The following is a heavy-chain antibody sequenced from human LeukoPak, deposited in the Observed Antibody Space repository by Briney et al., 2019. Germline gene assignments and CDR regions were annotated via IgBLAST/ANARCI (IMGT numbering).Heavy chain of an antibody. J-gene: IGHJ4*02. V-gene: IGHV3-69-1*01. CDR2: ITSTSSL. CDR3: VRDTRIGSSWQDFDY. D-gene: IGHD6-13*01. Sequence: GGSLRLSCAAFGFTFSDYTMNWVRQAPGKGLEWVSSITSTSSLYYTNSVKGRFTISRDNAKNSLYLQMNTLRAEDTAVYYCVRDTRIGSSWQDFDYWGQGTLVTVSS. CDR1: GFTFSDYT.